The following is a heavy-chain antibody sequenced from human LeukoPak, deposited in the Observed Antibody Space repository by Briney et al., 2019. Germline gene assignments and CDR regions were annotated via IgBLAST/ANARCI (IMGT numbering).Heavy chain of an antibody. J-gene: IGHJ4*02. CDR1: GGSISRSGYY. V-gene: IGHV4-31*03. CDR2: IYYSGST. D-gene: IGHD3-3*01. CDR3: ARARDYNFWSANPGLDY. Sequence: SETLSLTCTVSGGSISRSGYYWSWIRQHPGKGLEWIGYIYYSGSTYYNPSLKSRVTISVDTSKNQFSLKLSSVTAADTAMYYCARARDYNFWSANPGLDYWGQGALVTVSS.